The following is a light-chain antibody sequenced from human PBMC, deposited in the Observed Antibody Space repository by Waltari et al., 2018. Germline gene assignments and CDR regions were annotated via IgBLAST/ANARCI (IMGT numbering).Light chain of an antibody. CDR2: EVN. CDR3: CSYAGSTTWL. Sequence: QSALTQPASVSGSPGQSITISCTGSNSDVGHYNLVYWYQQHPGKAPKLLLYEVNQRPSGVSSRFSGSKSGITASLTISGLQAEDEADFYCCSYAGSTTWLFGGGTRLTVL. J-gene: IGLJ2*01. V-gene: IGLV2-23*02. CDR1: NSDVGHYNL.